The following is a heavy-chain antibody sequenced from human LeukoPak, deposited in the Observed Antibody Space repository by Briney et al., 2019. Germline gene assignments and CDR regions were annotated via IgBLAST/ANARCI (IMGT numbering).Heavy chain of an antibody. CDR1: GFTFSSYG. Sequence: GGSLRLSCAASGFTFSSYGMSWVRQAPGKGLEWVSSISGSGGSTYYADSVKGRFTISRDNSRNTLSLQMHSLRADDTAVYYCAKDRPYISSWYGCSTPWGQGTLVTVSS. CDR3: AKDRPYISSWYGCSTP. D-gene: IGHD6-13*01. V-gene: IGHV3-23*01. CDR2: ISGSGGST. J-gene: IGHJ5*02.